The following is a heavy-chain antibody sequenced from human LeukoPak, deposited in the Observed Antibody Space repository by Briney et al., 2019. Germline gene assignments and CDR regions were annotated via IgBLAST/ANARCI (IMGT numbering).Heavy chain of an antibody. J-gene: IGHJ6*02. CDR2: IYYSGST. CDR3: ARDGGGMDV. CDR1: GGSISSGDSY. V-gene: IGHV4-30-4*01. Sequence: PSQTLSLTCTVSGGSISSGDSYWSWIRQPPGKGLEWIGYIYYSGSTNYNPSLKSRVTISVDTSKNQFSLKLSSVTAADTAVYYCARDGGGMDVWGQGTTVTVSS. D-gene: IGHD2-15*01.